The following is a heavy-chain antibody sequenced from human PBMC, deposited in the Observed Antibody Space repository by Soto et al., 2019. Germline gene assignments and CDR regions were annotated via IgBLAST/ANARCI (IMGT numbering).Heavy chain of an antibody. CDR2: INWNGGST. V-gene: IGHV3-20*01. D-gene: IGHD2-2*01. Sequence: GGSLRLSCAASGFTFDDYGMSWVRQAPGKGLEWVSGINWNGGSTGYADSVKGRFTISRDNAKNSLYLQMNSLRAEDTALYHCARVGDIVVHYYYYMDVWGKGTTVTVSS. CDR3: ARVGDIVVHYYYYMDV. CDR1: GFTFDDYG. J-gene: IGHJ6*03.